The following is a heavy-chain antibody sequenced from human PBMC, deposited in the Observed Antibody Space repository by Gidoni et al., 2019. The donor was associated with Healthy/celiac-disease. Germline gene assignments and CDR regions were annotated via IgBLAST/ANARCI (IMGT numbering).Heavy chain of an antibody. J-gene: IGHJ4*02. D-gene: IGHD6-19*01. V-gene: IGHV3-21*01. CDR3: AREGSSGWSSLDY. CDR2: ISSSSSYI. CDR1: GCTFSSYS. Sequence: EVQLVESGGGLVKPGGSLRLSCAASGCTFSSYSMNWVRQAPGKGLEWVSSISSSSSYIYYADSVKGRFTISRDNAKNSLYLQMNSLRAEDTAVYYCAREGSSGWSSLDYWGQGTLVTVSS.